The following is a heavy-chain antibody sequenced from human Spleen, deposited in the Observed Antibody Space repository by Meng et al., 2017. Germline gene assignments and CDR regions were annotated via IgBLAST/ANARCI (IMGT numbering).Heavy chain of an antibody. CDR3: AREKSGYDSPDY. CDR1: GGSISSYY. D-gene: IGHD5-12*01. CDR2: IYYSGST. Sequence: SETLSLTCTVSGGSISSYYWSWIRQPPGKGLEWIGYIYYSGSTNYNPSLKSRVTISVDTSKNQFSLKLSSVTAADTAVYYCAREKSGYDSPDYWGQGTLVTVSS. J-gene: IGHJ4*02. V-gene: IGHV4-59*01.